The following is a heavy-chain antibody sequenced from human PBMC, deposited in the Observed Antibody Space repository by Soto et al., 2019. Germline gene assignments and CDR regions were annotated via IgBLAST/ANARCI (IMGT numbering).Heavy chain of an antibody. D-gene: IGHD1-1*01. V-gene: IGHV4-31*03. J-gene: IGHJ4*02. Sequence: QVQLQESGPGLVEPSQTLSLTSTVSGVSISSSHDNCSWIRQYPAKGLEGIWCIHYSGTNHYNPSLKRRVAISADTSTNDFSLRLSSVTAADTAVYYCTTGGDASKTGDWGQGTLVTVSS. CDR2: IHYSGTN. CDR1: GVSISSSHDN. CDR3: TTGGDASKTGD.